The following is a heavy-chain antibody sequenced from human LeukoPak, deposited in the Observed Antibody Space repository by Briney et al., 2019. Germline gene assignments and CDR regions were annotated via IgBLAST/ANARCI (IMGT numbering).Heavy chain of an antibody. CDR2: IYSGGST. Sequence: GGSLRLSCAASGSSVGSKYMSWVRQAPGKGLEWVSVIYSGGSTYYADTVKGRFTISRDNSKNTLYLQMNSLRAEDTAVYYCARVNSGNWFDPWGQGTLVTVSS. CDR3: ARVNSGNWFDP. D-gene: IGHD4-23*01. J-gene: IGHJ5*02. V-gene: IGHV3-53*01. CDR1: GSSVGSKY.